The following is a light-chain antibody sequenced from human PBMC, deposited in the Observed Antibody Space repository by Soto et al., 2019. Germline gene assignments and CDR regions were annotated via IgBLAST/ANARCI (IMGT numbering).Light chain of an antibody. CDR1: SGYSNYK. V-gene: IGLV9-49*01. Sequence: QPVLTQPPSASASLGASVTLTCTLSSGYSNYKVDWYQQRPGKGPRFVMRVGTGGIVGSKGDGIPDRFSVLGSGLNRYLTIKNIQEEDERDCHCGADHGSGSNFVVVFGGGTKLTVL. CDR3: GADHGSGSNFVVV. J-gene: IGLJ2*01. CDR2: VGTGGIVG.